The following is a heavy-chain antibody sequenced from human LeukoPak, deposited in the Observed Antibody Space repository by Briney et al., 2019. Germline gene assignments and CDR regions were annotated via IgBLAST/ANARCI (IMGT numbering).Heavy chain of an antibody. J-gene: IGHJ2*01. D-gene: IGHD3-3*01. CDR3: AREDYDDSGAWYFDL. CDR1: GYSISSGYY. CDR2: IYHSGST. V-gene: IGHV4-38-2*02. Sequence: SETLSLTCTVSGYSISSGYYWGWLRQPPGKGLEWIGCIYHSGSTYYNPSLKSRVTIPVDTSKNQLSLKLSSVTAADTAVYYCAREDYDDSGAWYFDLWGRGTLVTVSS.